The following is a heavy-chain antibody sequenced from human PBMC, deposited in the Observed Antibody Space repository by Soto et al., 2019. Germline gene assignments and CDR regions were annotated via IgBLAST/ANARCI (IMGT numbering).Heavy chain of an antibody. Sequence: ASVKVSCKASGGTFSSYAISWVRQAPGQGLEWMGGIIPIFGTANYAQKFQGRVTITADKSTSTAYMELSSLRSEDTAVYYCARHVYSGYYYYGMAVWRQGNTGTLS. V-gene: IGHV1-69*06. D-gene: IGHD5-12*01. J-gene: IGHJ6*02. CDR1: GGTFSSYA. CDR3: ARHVYSGYYYYGMAV. CDR2: IIPIFGTA.